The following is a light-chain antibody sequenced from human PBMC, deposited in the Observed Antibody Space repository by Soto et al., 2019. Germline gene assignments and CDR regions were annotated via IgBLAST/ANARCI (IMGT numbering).Light chain of an antibody. CDR2: EVG. Sequence: QSALTQPASVSGSPGQSITISCTGTSNDVGIYNYVSWYQQHPGKAPKLIIYEVGNRPSGVSSRFSGSKSGNTASLTISGLQAEDEADYYCSSYTSGSSYVFGTGTKVTVL. V-gene: IGLV2-14*01. J-gene: IGLJ1*01. CDR3: SSYTSGSSYV. CDR1: SNDVGIYNY.